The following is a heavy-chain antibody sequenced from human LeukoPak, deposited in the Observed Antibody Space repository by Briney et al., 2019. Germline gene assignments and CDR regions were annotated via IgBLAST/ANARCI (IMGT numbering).Heavy chain of an antibody. V-gene: IGHV4-59*08. D-gene: IGHD5-24*01. CDR3: ARHQGPRDGYNYGRAFDI. Sequence: PAETLSLTCTVSGGSISTYYWSWIRQPPGKGREWIGYIYYSGNTNYNPSLKSRITISVDTSKNQFSLKLSSVTASDTAVYYCARHQGPRDGYNYGRAFDIWGQGTMVTVSS. CDR1: GGSISTYY. CDR2: IYYSGNT. J-gene: IGHJ3*02.